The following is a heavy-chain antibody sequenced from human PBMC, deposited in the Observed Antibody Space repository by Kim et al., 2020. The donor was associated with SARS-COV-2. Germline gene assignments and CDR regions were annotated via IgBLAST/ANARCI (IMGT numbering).Heavy chain of an antibody. V-gene: IGHV4-59*02. CDR1: GASVSSYY. CDR3: VRDRSSKWLLIDY. D-gene: IGHD6-13*01. Sequence: SETLSLTCTVSGASVSSYYWSWFRQPPGKGLEWIGYIYYSGSIDYNPSLKSRVTMSVDTSKNQFTLKLRSVTAADTAVYFCVRDRSSKWLLIDYWGPGTPVTVSS. CDR2: IYYSGSI. J-gene: IGHJ4*02.